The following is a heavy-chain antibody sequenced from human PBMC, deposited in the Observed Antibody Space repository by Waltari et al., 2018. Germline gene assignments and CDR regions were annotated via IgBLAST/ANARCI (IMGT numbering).Heavy chain of an antibody. D-gene: IGHD3-3*01. CDR1: GGSISSYY. Sequence: QVQLQESGPGLVKPSETLSLTCTVSGGSISSYYWSWIRQPPGKGLEWIGYIYYSGSTNYNPSLKGRVTISVDTAKNQFSLKLSSVTAADTAVYYCARVESGYYFYWGQGTLVTVSS. V-gene: IGHV4-59*01. CDR3: ARVESGYYFY. CDR2: IYYSGST. J-gene: IGHJ4*02.